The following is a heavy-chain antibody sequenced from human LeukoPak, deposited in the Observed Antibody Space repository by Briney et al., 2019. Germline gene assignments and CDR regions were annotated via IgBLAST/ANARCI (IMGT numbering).Heavy chain of an antibody. V-gene: IGHV3-73*01. CDR2: IRSKANSYAT. CDR1: GFTFSGSA. J-gene: IGHJ6*02. Sequence: GGSLRLSCAASGFTFSGSAMHWVRQASGKGLEWVGRIRSKANSYATAYAASVKGRFTISRDDSKNTAYLQMNSLKTEDTAVYYCTTLVREYGTDVWGQGTTVTVSS. CDR3: TTLVREYGTDV. D-gene: IGHD2-2*01.